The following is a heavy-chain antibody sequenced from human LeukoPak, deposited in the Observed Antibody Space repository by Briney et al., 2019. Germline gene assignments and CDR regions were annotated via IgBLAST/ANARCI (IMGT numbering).Heavy chain of an antibody. V-gene: IGHV3-48*01. Sequence: VFTLSKNNMKSDRQAQRKLLECIAYISSSSSTTYYAASVKGRFTISRDNAKNPLFLHMNSLRAEDTALYYCARENFADLVYFWGQGALVTVSS. J-gene: IGHJ4*02. CDR1: VFTLSKNN. D-gene: IGHD1-7*01. CDR2: ISSSSSTT. CDR3: ARENFADLVYF.